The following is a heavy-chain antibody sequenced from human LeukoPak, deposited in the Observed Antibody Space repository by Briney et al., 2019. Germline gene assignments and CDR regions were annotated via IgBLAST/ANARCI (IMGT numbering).Heavy chain of an antibody. D-gene: IGHD3-16*02. J-gene: IGHJ3*01. CDR1: GFTFSGSA. V-gene: IGHV3-23*01. Sequence: GGSLRLSCAASGFTFSGSAMSWVRQAPGEGLEWVSLISYSGANSYYTDSVRGRFTISRDNSKDTLFLQMNGLRAVDTAIHYCARDMQLSTWGLGTMVTVSS. CDR2: ISYSGANS. CDR3: ARDMQLST.